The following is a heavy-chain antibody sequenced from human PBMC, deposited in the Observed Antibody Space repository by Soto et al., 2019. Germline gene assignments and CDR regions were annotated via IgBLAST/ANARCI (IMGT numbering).Heavy chain of an antibody. CDR3: AKVGRKTGYDDY. D-gene: IGHD5-12*01. CDR1: GFTFSSYA. V-gene: IGHV3-23*01. J-gene: IGHJ4*02. Sequence: EVQLLESGGGLVQPGGSLRLSCAASGFTFSSYAMSWVRQAPGKGLEWVSVISGSGGSTYYADSVKGRFSISRDESKNTLYLQMNSLRVEDTAVYYCAKVGRKTGYDDYWGQGTLVTVSS. CDR2: ISGSGGST.